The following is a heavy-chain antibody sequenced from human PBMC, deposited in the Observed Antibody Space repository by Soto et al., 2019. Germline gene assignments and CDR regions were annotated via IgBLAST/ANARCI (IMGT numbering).Heavy chain of an antibody. CDR2: IYYSGST. V-gene: IGHV4-59*01. D-gene: IGHD2-15*01. CDR1: GAPITINY. Sequence: XATLSLTFTVSGAPITINYWSWIRQAPGKGLEWIGYIYYSGSTTYNPSLKSRVTMSADTSKDQFSLKLNSVTAADTAVYYCARDAGGPYDHWGPGSLVTVSS. CDR3: ARDAGGPYDH. J-gene: IGHJ4*01.